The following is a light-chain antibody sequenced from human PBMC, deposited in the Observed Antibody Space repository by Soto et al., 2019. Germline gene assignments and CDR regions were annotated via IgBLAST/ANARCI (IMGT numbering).Light chain of an antibody. CDR1: QSVSTSY. J-gene: IGKJ4*01. CDR2: GAS. V-gene: IGKV3-20*01. Sequence: PGERATLSCRASQSVSTSYLAWYQQKPGQAPRLLIYGASSRATGIPDRFSGSGSGTDFTLTISRLEPEDFALYYCQQYGSSPFTFGGGTKVEIK. CDR3: QQYGSSPFT.